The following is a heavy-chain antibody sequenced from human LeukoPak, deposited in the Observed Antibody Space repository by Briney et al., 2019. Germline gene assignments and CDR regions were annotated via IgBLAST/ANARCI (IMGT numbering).Heavy chain of an antibody. D-gene: IGHD2-15*01. J-gene: IGHJ2*01. CDR3: ARVEVPRDINDWYFDL. V-gene: IGHV4-38-2*02. Sequence: SETLSLTCTVSGYSIAHGFFWAWIRQPPGGGLEWIGRLYHSGTTYYNTSLKSRISTSVDTSKNQFSLKLRLVTAADTAGYYCARVEVPRDINDWYFDLWGRGTLVAVSS. CDR1: GYSIAHGFF. CDR2: LYHSGTT.